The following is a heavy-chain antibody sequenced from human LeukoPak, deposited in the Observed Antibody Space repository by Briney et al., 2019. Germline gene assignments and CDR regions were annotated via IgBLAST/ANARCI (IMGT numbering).Heavy chain of an antibody. Sequence: SVKVSCKASGGTFSSYAISWVRQAPGQGLEWMGRIIPILGIANYAQKFQGRVTVTADKSTSTAYMELSSLRSEDTAVYYCARERYYYDSSGYLHYWGQGTLVTVSS. CDR3: ARERYYYDSSGYLHY. J-gene: IGHJ4*02. CDR2: IIPILGIA. V-gene: IGHV1-69*04. CDR1: GGTFSSYA. D-gene: IGHD3-22*01.